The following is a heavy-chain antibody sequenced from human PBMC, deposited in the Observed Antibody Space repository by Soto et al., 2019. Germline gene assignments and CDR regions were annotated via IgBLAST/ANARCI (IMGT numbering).Heavy chain of an antibody. J-gene: IGHJ4*02. D-gene: IGHD5-12*01. CDR1: GFTFSSYG. V-gene: IGHV3-30*18. CDR2: ISYDGSNK. CDR3: AKVRGYDYALNY. Sequence: QVQLVESGGGVVQPGRSLRLSCAASGFTFSSYGMHWVRQAPGKGLEWVAVISYDGSNKYYADSVKGRFTISRDNSKNTLYLQMNSLRAEDTAVYYCAKVRGYDYALNYWGQGTLVTVSS.